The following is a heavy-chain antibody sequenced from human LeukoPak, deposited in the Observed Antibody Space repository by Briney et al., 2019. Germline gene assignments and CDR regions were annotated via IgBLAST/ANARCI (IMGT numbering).Heavy chain of an antibody. CDR1: GDSVSSNSAA. J-gene: IGHJ4*02. V-gene: IGHV6-1*01. D-gene: IGHD5-24*01. CDR2: TYYRSKWYN. CDR3: ARLGSTIYNFDY. Sequence: SQTLSLTCALTGDSVSSNSAAWSWIRQSPSRGLEWLGRTYYRSKWYNDCAESVKSRVIINADTSKNQFSLELNSVTPEDTAVYYCARLGSTIYNFDYWGQGTLVTVSS.